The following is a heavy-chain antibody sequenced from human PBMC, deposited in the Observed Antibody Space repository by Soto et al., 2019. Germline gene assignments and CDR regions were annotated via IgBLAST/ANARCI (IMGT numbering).Heavy chain of an antibody. D-gene: IGHD4-17*01. J-gene: IGHJ4*02. CDR2: ISYDVRKT. Sequence: GGSLRLSCAVSGLTFSTYGMHWVRQAPGKGLEWVAVISYDVRKTHYADSVRGRFTISRDNSKSTLYLQMNDLRADDTALYYCAKDSLGGMGTVMMPGPDWGQGTLVTSPQ. CDR1: GLTFSTYG. V-gene: IGHV3-30*18. CDR3: AKDSLGGMGTVMMPGPD.